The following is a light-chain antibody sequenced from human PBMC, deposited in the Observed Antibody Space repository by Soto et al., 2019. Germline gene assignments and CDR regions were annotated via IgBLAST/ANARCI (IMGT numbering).Light chain of an antibody. V-gene: IGKV1-16*01. CDR3: QQYDDHPFT. Sequence: DIPMTQSPSSLSASVGDRVTITCRASQDIRNSLTWFQQKPGKIPKSLIYDAFSLQSGVPSRFSGSGSGTDFTLTISSLQPEDFATYYCQQYDDHPFTFGPGTKVDVK. CDR2: DAF. CDR1: QDIRNS. J-gene: IGKJ3*01.